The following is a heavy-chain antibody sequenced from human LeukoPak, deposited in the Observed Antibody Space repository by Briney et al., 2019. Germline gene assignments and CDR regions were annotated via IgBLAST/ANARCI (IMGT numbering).Heavy chain of an antibody. J-gene: IGHJ4*02. CDR1: GFTFSSYA. V-gene: IGHV3-30*04. CDR2: ISYDGRNK. Sequence: PGGSLRLSCAASGFTFSSYAMHWVRQAPGKGLGWVAVISYDGRNKYYADSVKGGFTISRENSKKTLYLQMNSLRAEDTAVYYCAKDRTSWYYAFDCWGQGALVTVSS. CDR3: AKDRTSWYYAFDC. D-gene: IGHD6-13*01.